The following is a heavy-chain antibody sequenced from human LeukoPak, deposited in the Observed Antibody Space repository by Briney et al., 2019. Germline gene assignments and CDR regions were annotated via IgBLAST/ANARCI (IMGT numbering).Heavy chain of an antibody. V-gene: IGHV3-21*01. J-gene: IGHJ4*02. CDR3: ARGYSSGWSSY. CDR1: GFTFSSYS. D-gene: IGHD6-19*01. CDR2: ICSSSSYI. Sequence: GGSLRLSCAASGFTFSSYSMNWVRQAPGKGLEWVSSICSSSSYIYYADSVKGRFTISRDNAKNSLYLQMNSLRAEDTAVYYCARGYSSGWSSYWGQGTLVTVSS.